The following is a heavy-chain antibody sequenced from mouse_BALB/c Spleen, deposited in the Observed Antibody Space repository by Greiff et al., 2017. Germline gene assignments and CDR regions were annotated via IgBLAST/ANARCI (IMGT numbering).Heavy chain of an antibody. Sequence: EVKLMESGGGLVQPGGSRKLSCAASGFTFSDYGMAWVRQAPGKGPEWVAFISNLAYSIYYADTVTGRFTISRENAKNTLYLEMSSLRSEDTAMYYCARRDGYFDVWGAGTTVTVSS. V-gene: IGHV5-15*02. CDR2: ISNLAYSI. CDR3: ARRDGYFDV. D-gene: IGHD3-3*01. J-gene: IGHJ1*01. CDR1: GFTFSDYG.